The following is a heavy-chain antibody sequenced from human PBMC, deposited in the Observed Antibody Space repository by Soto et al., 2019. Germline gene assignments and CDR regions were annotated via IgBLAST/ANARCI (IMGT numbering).Heavy chain of an antibody. J-gene: IGHJ4*02. CDR2: INPSGGST. CDR1: GYTFTSYY. Sequence: GASVKVSCKASGYTFTSYYMHWVRQAPGQGLEWMGIINPSGGSTSYAQKFQGRVTISRDNARNSVFLEMKSLRAEDTAVYSCVRDRSGSYLEGFDYWGQGTLVTVSS. D-gene: IGHD1-26*01. V-gene: IGHV1-46*01. CDR3: VRDRSGSYLEGFDY.